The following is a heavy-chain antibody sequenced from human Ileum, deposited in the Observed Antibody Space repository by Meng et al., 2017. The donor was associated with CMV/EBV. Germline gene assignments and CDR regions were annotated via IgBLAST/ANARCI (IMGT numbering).Heavy chain of an antibody. Sequence: HVKLCRSGAGVKGPWHSRKVSCQASGYTFGSQDFTWVRHAPGQGLEWMGWINSYNGDTNYAQKFQGRVTMTTDTSTSTAYMELNSLKSDDTAVYYCARGIDYWGQGTLVTVSS. J-gene: IGHJ4*02. CDR2: INSYNGDT. V-gene: IGHV1-18*01. CDR1: GYTFGSQD. CDR3: ARGIDY.